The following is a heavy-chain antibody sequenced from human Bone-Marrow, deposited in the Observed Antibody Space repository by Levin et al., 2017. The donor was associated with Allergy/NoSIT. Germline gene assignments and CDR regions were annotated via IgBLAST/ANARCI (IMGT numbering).Heavy chain of an antibody. J-gene: IGHJ6*02. CDR2: IYYGGGT. V-gene: IGHV4-59*01. CDR3: ARVLYSSYYGGLDV. Sequence: SETLSLTCSVSGASISSYYCTWIRQPPGKGLEWIGNIYYGGGTNCNPSLESRVTMSVDTSKNQFSLKLTSVTAADTAVYYCARVLYSSYYGGLDVWGQGTTVTVSS. D-gene: IGHD3-22*01. CDR1: GASISSYY.